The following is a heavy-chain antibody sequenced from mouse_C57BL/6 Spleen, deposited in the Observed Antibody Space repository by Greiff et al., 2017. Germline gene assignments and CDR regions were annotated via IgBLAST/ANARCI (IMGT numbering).Heavy chain of an antibody. J-gene: IGHJ4*01. CDR2: ISNGGGST. CDR1: GFTFSDYY. Sequence: EVKLQESGGGLVQPGGSLKLSCAASGFTFSDYYMYWVRQTPEKRLEWVAYISNGGGSTYYPDTVKGRFTISRDNAKNTLYLQMSRQKSEDTAMYYCARHGAMARGYYAMDYWGQGTSVTVSS. CDR3: ARHGAMARGYYAMDY. D-gene: IGHD1-1*02. V-gene: IGHV5-12*01.